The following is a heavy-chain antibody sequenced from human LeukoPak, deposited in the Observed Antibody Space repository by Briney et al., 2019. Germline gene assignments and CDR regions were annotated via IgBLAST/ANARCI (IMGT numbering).Heavy chain of an antibody. CDR3: ARAPDTSAWLSSWFDP. Sequence: GGSLRLSCVASGFTFSNYWMNWVRQAPGEGLEWVANIKQDGSEKYYVDSVKGRFTISRDNAKNSLYLQMNSLRAEDTAAYYCARAPDTSAWLSSWFDPWGQGTLVTVSS. J-gene: IGHJ5*02. CDR1: GFTFSNYW. V-gene: IGHV3-7*01. D-gene: IGHD3-16*02. CDR2: IKQDGSEK.